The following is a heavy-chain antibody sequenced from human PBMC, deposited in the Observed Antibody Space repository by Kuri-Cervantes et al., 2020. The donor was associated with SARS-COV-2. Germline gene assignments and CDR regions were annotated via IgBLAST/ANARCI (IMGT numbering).Heavy chain of an antibody. D-gene: IGHD3-22*01. Sequence: GSLRLSCAVYGGSFSGYYWSWIRQPPGKGLEGIGEINHSGSTNYNPSLKSRVTISVDTSKNQFSLKLSSVTAADTAVYYCARGGSMIVVRRYFDYWGQGTLVTVSS. V-gene: IGHV4-34*01. J-gene: IGHJ4*02. CDR1: GGSFSGYY. CDR2: INHSGST. CDR3: ARGGSMIVVRRYFDY.